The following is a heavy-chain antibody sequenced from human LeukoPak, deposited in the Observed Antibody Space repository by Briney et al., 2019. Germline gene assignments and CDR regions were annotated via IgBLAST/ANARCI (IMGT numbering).Heavy chain of an antibody. Sequence: SETLSLTCTVSGGSIRSCSYHWGWIPQPPGTGREWFGSIYYSGSIYHNPSLKSRLTICVYTYKAQFSLKQTSVPAAAPAVFFCARRGAELVGARVIDYWGERNLGTASS. D-gene: IGHD1-26*01. CDR3: ARRGAELVGARVIDY. V-gene: IGHV4-39*01. CDR2: IYYSGSI. CDR1: GGSIRSCSYH. J-gene: IGHJ4*02.